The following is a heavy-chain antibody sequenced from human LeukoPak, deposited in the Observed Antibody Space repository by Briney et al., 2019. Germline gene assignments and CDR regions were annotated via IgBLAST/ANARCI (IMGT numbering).Heavy chain of an antibody. CDR3: ARGAPVTD. D-gene: IGHD3-10*01. CDR2: IYHSGST. CDR1: GGSISSGGYS. Sequence: SETLSLTCAVSGGSISSGGYSWSWIRQPPGKGLEWIGYIYHSGSTYYNPSLKSRVTISVDRSKNQFSLKLSSVTAADTAVYYCARGAPVTDWGQGTLVTVSS. J-gene: IGHJ4*02. V-gene: IGHV4-30-2*01.